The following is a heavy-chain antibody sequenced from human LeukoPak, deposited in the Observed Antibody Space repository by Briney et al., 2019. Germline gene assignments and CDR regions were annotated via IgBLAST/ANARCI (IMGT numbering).Heavy chain of an antibody. J-gene: IGHJ4*02. CDR2: TSGSGGST. CDR1: GFTFSSYA. D-gene: IGHD3-10*01. CDR3: AKHLWFGELAFDY. Sequence: GGSLRLSCAASGFTFSSYAMSWVRQAPGKGLEWVSATSGSGGSTYYADSVKGRFTISRDNSKNTLYLQMNSLRAEDTAVYYCAKHLWFGELAFDYWGQGTLVTVSS. V-gene: IGHV3-23*01.